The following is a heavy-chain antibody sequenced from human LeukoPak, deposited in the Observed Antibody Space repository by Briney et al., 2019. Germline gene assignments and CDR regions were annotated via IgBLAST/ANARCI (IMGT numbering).Heavy chain of an antibody. CDR1: GYTFTSYA. V-gene: IGHV1-18*01. CDR2: ISADNGNT. CDR3: ARVLRYCSGGNCYSGGLGYMDV. J-gene: IGHJ6*03. Sequence: ASVKVSCKASGYTFTSYAISWVRQAPGQGLEWMGWISADNGNTDYAQRFQGRVTMTTDTSTSTAYMELRSLRSDDTAVYYCARVLRYCSGGNCYSGGLGYMDVWGKGTTVTISS. D-gene: IGHD2-15*01.